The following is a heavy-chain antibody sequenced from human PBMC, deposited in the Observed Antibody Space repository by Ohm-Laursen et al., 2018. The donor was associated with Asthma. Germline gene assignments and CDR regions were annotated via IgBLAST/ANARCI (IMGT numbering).Heavy chain of an antibody. V-gene: IGHV3-23*01. CDR1: GFTFSSYA. J-gene: IGHJ3*02. Sequence: SLRLSCAASGFTFSSYAMSWVRQAPGKGLEWVSAISGGGDNTNYADSVEGRLTISRDNSKNTLYMQMNSLRAEDTAVYYCARRDFSGGDPSAAFDIWGQGTMVTVSS. D-gene: IGHD2-21*02. CDR3: ARRDFSGGDPSAAFDI. CDR2: ISGGGDNT.